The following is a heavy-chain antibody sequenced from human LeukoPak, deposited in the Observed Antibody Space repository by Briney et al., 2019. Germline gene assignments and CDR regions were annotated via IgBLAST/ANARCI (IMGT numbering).Heavy chain of an antibody. Sequence: PGGSLRLSCEASGFTFSSYGMAWVRQAPGKGLEWVSAISGSGGNTYYADSVKGRFTISRDNSKNTLYLQMNRLRAEDTAVYYCAKDLGRRYYDSSGYMFDYWGQGTLVTVSS. CDR1: GFTFSSYG. J-gene: IGHJ4*02. V-gene: IGHV3-23*01. CDR2: ISGSGGNT. D-gene: IGHD3-22*01. CDR3: AKDLGRRYYDSSGYMFDY.